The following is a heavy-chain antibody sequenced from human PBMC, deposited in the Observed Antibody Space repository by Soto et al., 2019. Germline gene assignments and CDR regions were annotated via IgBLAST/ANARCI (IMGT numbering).Heavy chain of an antibody. CDR1: GFTFSGYS. D-gene: IGHD6-19*01. CDR3: ARGPGRSSGWPIRADAFDI. CDR2: ISSSSSYI. V-gene: IGHV3-21*01. J-gene: IGHJ3*02. Sequence: GGSLRLSCAASGFTFSGYSMNWVRQAPGKGLEWVSSISSSSSYIYYADSVKGRFTISRDNAKNSLYLQMNSLRAEDTAVYYCARGPGRSSGWPIRADAFDIWGQGTMVTVSS.